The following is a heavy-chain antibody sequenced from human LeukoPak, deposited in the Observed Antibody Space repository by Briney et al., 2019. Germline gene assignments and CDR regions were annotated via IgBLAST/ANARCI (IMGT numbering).Heavy chain of an antibody. D-gene: IGHD5-12*01. Sequence: GGSLRLSCTPSGLSFGDYGMSWVRQAPGKGLEWVAFIRYDGSNKYYADSVKGRFTISRDNSKNTLYLQMKSLRAEDTAVYYCAKGGGYEAQYYYYYLDVWGKGTTVTISS. CDR3: AKGGGYEAQYYYYYLDV. CDR2: IRYDGSNK. J-gene: IGHJ6*03. CDR1: GLSFGDYG. V-gene: IGHV3-30*02.